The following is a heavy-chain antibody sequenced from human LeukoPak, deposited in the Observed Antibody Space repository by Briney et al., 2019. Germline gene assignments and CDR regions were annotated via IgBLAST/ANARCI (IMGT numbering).Heavy chain of an antibody. J-gene: IGHJ3*02. CDR3: ARQIGWNDAFDI. CDR1: GGFINNDY. CDR2: IYYSGST. Sequence: SETLSLTCTVSGGFINNDYWTWIRQPPGKGLEWIGYIYYSGSTNYNPSLKSRVTISGDMSKNQFSLKLSSVTAADTAVYYCARQIGWNDAFDIWGQGTMVTVSS. V-gene: IGHV4-59*08. D-gene: IGHD1-1*01.